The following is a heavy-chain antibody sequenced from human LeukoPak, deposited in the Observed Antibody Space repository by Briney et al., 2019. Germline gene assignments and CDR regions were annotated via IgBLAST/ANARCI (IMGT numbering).Heavy chain of an antibody. CDR2: INHSGST. V-gene: IGHV4-34*01. D-gene: IGHD3-3*01. CDR3: ARSVSTIFGVVPQPYYYYMDV. CDR1: GGSFSGYY. Sequence: SETLSLTCAVYGGSFSGYYWSWIRQPPGKGLEWIGEINHSGSTNYNPSLKSRVTISVDTSKNQFSLKLSSVTAADTAVYYCARSVSTIFGVVPQPYYYYMDVWGKGTTVTVSS. J-gene: IGHJ6*03.